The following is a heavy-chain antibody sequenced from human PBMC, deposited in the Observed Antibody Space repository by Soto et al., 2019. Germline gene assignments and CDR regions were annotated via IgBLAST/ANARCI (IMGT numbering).Heavy chain of an antibody. Sequence: QVQLQESGPGLVKPSQTLSLTCTVSGGSISSGGYYWSWIRQHPGKGLEWIGYIYYSGSTYYNPSLKRRVTISVHTSKNQFSLKLSSVTAADTAVYYCARARSGSYSLPYNWFDPWGQGTLVTVSS. CDR3: ARARSGSYSLPYNWFDP. CDR1: GGSISSGGYY. J-gene: IGHJ5*02. CDR2: IYYSGST. D-gene: IGHD1-26*01. V-gene: IGHV4-31*03.